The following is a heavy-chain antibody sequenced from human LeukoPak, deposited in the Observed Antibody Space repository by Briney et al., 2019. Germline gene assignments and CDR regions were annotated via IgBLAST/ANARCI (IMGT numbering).Heavy chain of an antibody. CDR1: GYTFTSYD. Sequence: GASVKVSCKASGYTFTSYDINWVRQATGQGLEWMGWMNPNSGNTGYAQKFQGRVTITRNTSISTAYMELSSLRSEDTAVYYCERGGGYDYYFDYWGQGTLVTVSS. CDR2: MNPNSGNT. D-gene: IGHD5-12*01. CDR3: ERGGGYDYYFDY. V-gene: IGHV1-8*03. J-gene: IGHJ4*02.